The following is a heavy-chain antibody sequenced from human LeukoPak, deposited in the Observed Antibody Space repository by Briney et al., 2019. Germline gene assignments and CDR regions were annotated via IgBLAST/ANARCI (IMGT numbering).Heavy chain of an antibody. CDR3: ARDLSGSYDY. CDR2: IYYSGST. Sequence: SETLSLTXTVSGGSISSYYWSWIRQPPGKGLEWIGYIYYSGSTNYNPSLKSRVTISVDTSKNQFSPKLSSVTAADTAVYYCARDLSGSYDYWGQGTLVTVSS. V-gene: IGHV4-59*01. J-gene: IGHJ4*02. CDR1: GGSISSYY. D-gene: IGHD1-26*01.